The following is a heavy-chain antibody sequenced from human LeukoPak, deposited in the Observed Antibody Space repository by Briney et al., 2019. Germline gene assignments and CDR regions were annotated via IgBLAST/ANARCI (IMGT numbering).Heavy chain of an antibody. J-gene: IGHJ5*02. CDR1: GGSINYYY. Sequence: SETLSLTCTVSGGSINYYYWMWIRQPPGKGLEWIGSIYYSGSTYYNPSLKSRVTISVDTSKNQFSLKLSSVTAADTAVYYCARQGGVGYCSSTSCRKPNWFDPWGQGTLVTVSS. CDR3: ARQGGVGYCSSTSCRKPNWFDP. V-gene: IGHV4-59*05. D-gene: IGHD2-2*01. CDR2: IYYSGST.